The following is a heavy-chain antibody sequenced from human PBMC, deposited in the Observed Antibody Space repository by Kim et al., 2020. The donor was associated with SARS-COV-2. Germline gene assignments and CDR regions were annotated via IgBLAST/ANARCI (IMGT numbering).Heavy chain of an antibody. J-gene: IGHJ5*02. CDR2: INHSGST. V-gene: IGHV4-34*01. CDR3: ATRPGRWSSSA. D-gene: IGHD6-13*01. Sequence: SETLSLTCAVYGGSFSGYYWSWIRQPPGKGLEWIGEINHSGSTNYNPSLKSRVTISVDRSKNQFSLNLTSVTAADTAVYYCATRPGRWSSSAWGQGTLVTVSS. CDR1: GGSFSGYY.